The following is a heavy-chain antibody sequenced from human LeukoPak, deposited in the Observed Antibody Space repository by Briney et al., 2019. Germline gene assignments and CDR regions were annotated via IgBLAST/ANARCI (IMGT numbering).Heavy chain of an antibody. J-gene: IGHJ4*02. CDR3: ARGGLYSFRASFDY. V-gene: IGHV3-48*04. CDR2: ISSSSGSSSTI. Sequence: GGSLRLSCAASGFTFSDYAMNWVRQAPGKGLEWVSYISSSSGSSSTIYYIDSVMGRFTISRDNAKNSLFLQMNSLRAEDTAVYYCARGGLYSFRASFDYWGQGTLVTVSS. D-gene: IGHD5-18*01. CDR1: GFTFSDYA.